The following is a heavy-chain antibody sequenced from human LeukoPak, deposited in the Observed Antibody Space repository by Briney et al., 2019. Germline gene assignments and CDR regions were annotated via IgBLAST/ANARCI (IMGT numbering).Heavy chain of an antibody. CDR2: MNPNSGNT. CDR3: ARGRGGSYYFGY. CDR1: GYTFTSYG. D-gene: IGHD1-26*01. J-gene: IGHJ4*02. V-gene: IGHV1-8*01. Sequence: ASVKVSCKASGYTFTSYGINWVRQATGQGLEWMGWMNPNSGNTGYAQKFQGRVTMTRNTSISTAYMELSSLRSEDTAVYYCARGRGGSYYFGYWGQGTLVTVSS.